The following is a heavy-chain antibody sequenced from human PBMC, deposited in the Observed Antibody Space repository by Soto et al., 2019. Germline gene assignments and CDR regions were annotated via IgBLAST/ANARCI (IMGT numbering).Heavy chain of an antibody. CDR2: IYYSGST. D-gene: IGHD3-3*02. CDR1: GGSISSYY. CDR3: ARDRPLGGMDV. V-gene: IGHV4-59*01. J-gene: IGHJ6*02. Sequence: PSETLSLTCTVSGGSISSYYWSWIRQPPGKGLEWIGYIYYSGSTNYNPSLKSRVTISVDTSKNQFSLKLSSVTAADTVVYYCARDRPLGGMDVWGQGTTVTVSS.